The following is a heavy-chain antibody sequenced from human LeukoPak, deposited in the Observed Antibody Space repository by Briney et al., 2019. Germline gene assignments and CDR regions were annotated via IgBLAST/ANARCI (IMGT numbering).Heavy chain of an antibody. D-gene: IGHD3-22*01. V-gene: IGHV1-46*01. Sequence: GASVKVSCKASGYTFTSYYMHWVRQAPGQGLEWMGIINPSGGSTSYAQKFQGRVTMTRDTSTSTVYMELSSLRSEDTAVYYCARGGELNYYDSSAFDPWGQGTLVTVSS. CDR1: GYTFTSYY. CDR3: ARGGELNYYDSSAFDP. CDR2: INPSGGST. J-gene: IGHJ5*02.